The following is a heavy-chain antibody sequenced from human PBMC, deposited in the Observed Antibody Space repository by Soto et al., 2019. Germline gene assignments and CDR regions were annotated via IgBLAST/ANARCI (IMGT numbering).Heavy chain of an antibody. J-gene: IGHJ4*02. Sequence: ASVKVSCKASGYTFTAYYLHWVRQAPGQGLEWMGWINPNSGGTNYAQKFQGRVTMTRDTSISTVYMELTRLTSDDTAVYYCARRGERTIEARLDYWGQGTLVTVSS. CDR2: INPNSGGT. D-gene: IGHD1-7*01. V-gene: IGHV1-2*02. CDR3: ARRGERTIEARLDY. CDR1: GYTFTAYY.